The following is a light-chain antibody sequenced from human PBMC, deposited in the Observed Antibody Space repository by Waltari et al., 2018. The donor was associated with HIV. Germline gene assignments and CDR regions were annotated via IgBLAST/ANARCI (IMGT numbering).Light chain of an antibody. CDR1: ENLVYRDGYTD. J-gene: IGKJ2*03. CDR3: MQGTHWPPS. CDR2: RVS. Sequence: TQSPVSLSVTLGQPASISCSSDENLVYRDGYTDLNWLRQRPGQSPRRLIYRVSKLDPGVADRFRGSGSGMNFTLTISRVEAEDVGVFYCMQGTHWPPSFGRGTRLDIK. V-gene: IGKV2-30*01.